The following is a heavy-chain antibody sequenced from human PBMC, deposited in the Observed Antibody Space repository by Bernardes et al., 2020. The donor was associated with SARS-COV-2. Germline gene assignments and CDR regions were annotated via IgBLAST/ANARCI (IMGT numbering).Heavy chain of an antibody. Sequence: VWSLSLSCAASGFTFSSYSMNWVRQAPGKGLEWVSSISSSSSYIYYADSVKGRFTISRDNAKNSLYLQMNSLRAEDTAVYYCATPRGSGYYDSSGLDYWGQETLVTDSS. J-gene: IGHJ4*03. CDR3: ATPRGSGYYDSSGLDY. CDR2: ISSSSSYI. D-gene: IGHD3-22*01. V-gene: IGHV3-21*01. CDR1: GFTFSSYS.